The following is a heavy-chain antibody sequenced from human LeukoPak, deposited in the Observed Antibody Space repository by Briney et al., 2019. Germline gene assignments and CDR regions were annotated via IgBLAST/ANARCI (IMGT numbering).Heavy chain of an antibody. J-gene: IGHJ4*02. D-gene: IGHD2-2*01. CDR2: ISSSGKTM. V-gene: IGHV3-48*02. CDR3: VRDRMPEESSDY. CDR1: GFTFSSYN. Sequence: GGSLRLSCAASGFTFSSYNMNWVRQAPGRGLEWVSFISSSGKTMYYAESVEGLFTISRDNAKNSLFLQMNSLRDEDTAVYYCVRDRMPEESSDYWGQGTLVTVSA.